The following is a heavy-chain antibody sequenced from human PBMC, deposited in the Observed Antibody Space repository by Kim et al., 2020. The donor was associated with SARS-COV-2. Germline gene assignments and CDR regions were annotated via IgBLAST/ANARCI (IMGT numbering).Heavy chain of an antibody. CDR2: IRTEEYAGTV. Sequence: GGSLRLSCTGSGFNFGDYAMAWARQPPGKGLEWVGFIRTEEYAGTVDYAASVTGRFTISRDDSKSIVYLGMNSLRTDDTAVYYCARDRNYDISGYYGWFDPWGQGTLVTVSS. J-gene: IGHJ5*02. CDR1: GFNFGDYA. D-gene: IGHD3-22*01. CDR3: ARDRNYDISGYYGWFDP. V-gene: IGHV3-49*04.